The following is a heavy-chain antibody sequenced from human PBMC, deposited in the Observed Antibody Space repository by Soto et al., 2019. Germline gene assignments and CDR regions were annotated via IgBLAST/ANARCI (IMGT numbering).Heavy chain of an antibody. D-gene: IGHD2-2*01. CDR2: IYHSGST. V-gene: IGHV4-30-2*01. Sequence: PSETLSLTCAVSGGSISSGGYSWSWIRQPPGKGLEWIGYIYHSGSTYYNPSLKSRFTISRDNVKNSLYLQMNSLRVEDTAIYYCAGNEVPAAVRGHGTLVTVSS. CDR3: AGNEVPAAV. CDR1: GGSISSGGYS. J-gene: IGHJ4*01.